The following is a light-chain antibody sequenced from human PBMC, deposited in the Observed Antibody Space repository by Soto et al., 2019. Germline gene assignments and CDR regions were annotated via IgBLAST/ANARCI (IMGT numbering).Light chain of an antibody. CDR1: SSNIGTGSD. Sequence: QSVLTQPPSVSGPPGQRATISCTGGSSNIGTGSDVHWYQQLPGTAPKLLIYANINRPSGVPDRFSGSKSGTSASLAITGLEAEDEADYYCQSYDSSLSAWVFGGGTKVTVL. CDR3: QSYDSSLSAWV. J-gene: IGLJ3*02. V-gene: IGLV1-40*01. CDR2: ANI.